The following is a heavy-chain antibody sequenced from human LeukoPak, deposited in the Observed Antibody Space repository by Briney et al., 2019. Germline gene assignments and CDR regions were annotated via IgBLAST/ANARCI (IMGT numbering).Heavy chain of an antibody. D-gene: IGHD2-2*01. V-gene: IGHV3-23*01. CDR2: ISGSGGST. CDR3: AKAPTGVVVPAAMVGY. J-gene: IGHJ4*02. Sequence: GGSLRLSCAASGFTFSSYAMSWVRQAPGKGLEWVSAISGSGGSTYYADSVKGRFTISRDNSKNTLYLQMNSLRAEDTAVYYCAKAPTGVVVPAAMVGYWGQGTLVTVSS. CDR1: GFTFSSYA.